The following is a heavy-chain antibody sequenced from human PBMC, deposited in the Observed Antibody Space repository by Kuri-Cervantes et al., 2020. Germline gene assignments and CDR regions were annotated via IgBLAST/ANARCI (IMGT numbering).Heavy chain of an antibody. CDR1: GFTFSSYD. Sequence: GESLKISCAASGFTFSSYDMHWVRQATGKGLEWVSAIGTAGDTYYPGSVKGRFTISRENAKNSLYLQMNSLRAEDTAVYYCARDSGQDAFDIRGQGTMVTVSS. CDR2: IGTAGDT. CDR3: ARDSGQDAFDI. J-gene: IGHJ3*02. V-gene: IGHV3-13*01.